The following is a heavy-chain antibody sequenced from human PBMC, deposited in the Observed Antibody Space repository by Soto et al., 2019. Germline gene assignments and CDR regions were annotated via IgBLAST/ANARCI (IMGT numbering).Heavy chain of an antibody. D-gene: IGHD2-15*01. V-gene: IGHV1-18*01. Sequence: ASVTVSCKASGYTFTSYGISWVRQAPGQGLEWMGWISAYNGNTNYAQKLQGRVTMTTDTATSTAYTELRSLRSDDTAVYYCARDRRYCSGGGCYSGLGYWGQGTLVTVSS. CDR2: ISAYNGNT. CDR3: ARDRRYCSGGGCYSGLGY. J-gene: IGHJ4*02. CDR1: GYTFTSYG.